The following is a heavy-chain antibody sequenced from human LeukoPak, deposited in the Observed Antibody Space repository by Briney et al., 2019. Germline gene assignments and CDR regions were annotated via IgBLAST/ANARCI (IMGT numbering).Heavy chain of an antibody. D-gene: IGHD6-13*01. CDR3: ALEIGAKQQLVLPHDAFDI. Sequence: ASVKVSCKASGYTFTSYGISWVRQAPGQGLEWMGWISAYNGNTNYAQKLQGRVTMTTDTSTSTAYMELRSLRSDDTAVYYCALEIGAKQQLVLPHDAFDIWGQGTMVTVSS. J-gene: IGHJ3*02. CDR2: ISAYNGNT. CDR1: GYTFTSYG. V-gene: IGHV1-18*01.